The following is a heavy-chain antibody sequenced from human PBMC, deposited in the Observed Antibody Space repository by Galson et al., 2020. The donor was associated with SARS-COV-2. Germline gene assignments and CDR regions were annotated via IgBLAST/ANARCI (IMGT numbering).Heavy chain of an antibody. D-gene: IGHD3-3*01. CDR2: INPSGGST. V-gene: IGHV1-46*01. CDR1: GYTFTSYY. Sequence: ASVKVSCKASGYTFTSYYMHWVRQAPGQGLEWMGIINPSGGSTSYAQKFQGRVTMTRDTSTSTVYMEMSSLRSEDTAVYYCARDRPYDFWSGYYTGFGNAFDIWGQGTMVTVSS. J-gene: IGHJ3*02. CDR3: ARDRPYDFWSGYYTGFGNAFDI.